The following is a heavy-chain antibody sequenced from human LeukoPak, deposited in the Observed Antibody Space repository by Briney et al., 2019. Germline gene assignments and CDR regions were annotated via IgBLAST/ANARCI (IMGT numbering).Heavy chain of an antibody. CDR3: ARSNADLSTSWYGNWFDP. J-gene: IGHJ5*02. Sequence: SETLSLTCTVSGYSVSSGFYWGWIRQPPGKGLEWIASIYHSGDTYYNPSLRSRVTISLDTSKNQLSLKLSSVTAADTAVYYCARSNADLSTSWYGNWFDPWGQGTLVTVSS. CDR2: IYHSGDT. CDR1: GYSVSSGFY. D-gene: IGHD2-2*01. V-gene: IGHV4-38-2*02.